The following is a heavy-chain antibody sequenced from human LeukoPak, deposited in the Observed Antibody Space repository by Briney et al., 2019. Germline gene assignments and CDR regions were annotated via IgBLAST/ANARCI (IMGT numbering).Heavy chain of an antibody. CDR3: ARDVAIFGVVDAFDI. CDR1: GGSISSSSYY. Sequence: SETLSLTCTVSGGSISSSSYYWSWIRQPAGKGLEWIGRIYSSGSTDYNPSLKSRVTISVDTSKNQFSLKLSSVAAADTAVYYCARDVAIFGVVDAFDIWGQGTMVTVSS. D-gene: IGHD3-3*02. J-gene: IGHJ3*02. V-gene: IGHV4-61*02. CDR2: IYSSGST.